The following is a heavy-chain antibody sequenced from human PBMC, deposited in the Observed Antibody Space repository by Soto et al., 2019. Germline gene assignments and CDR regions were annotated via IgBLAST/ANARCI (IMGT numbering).Heavy chain of an antibody. D-gene: IGHD3-22*01. CDR1: GYTFTGYA. CDR2: INAGNGNT. CDR3: ARGEYYDINAY. Sequence: QVQLVQSGAEVKKPGASVKVSCKASGYTFTGYAIHWVRQAPGQRLEWMGWINAGNGNTKYSQKFQGRVTITRDTAASTAYMELSSLTTEDTAVYYCARGEYYDINAYWGQGTLVTVSS. J-gene: IGHJ4*02. V-gene: IGHV1-3*01.